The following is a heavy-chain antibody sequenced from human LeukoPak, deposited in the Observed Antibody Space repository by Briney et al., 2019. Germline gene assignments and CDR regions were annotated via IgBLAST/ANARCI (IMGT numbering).Heavy chain of an antibody. Sequence: ASVKVSCKASGYTFTSYDINWVRQATGQGLEWMGWMNPNSGNTGYAQKFQGRVTMTRNTSISTAYMELSSLRSEDTAVYYCARAEVGVVVPAAAYYYYYYMDVWGKGTTVTVSS. CDR1: GYTFTSYD. V-gene: IGHV1-8*01. CDR2: MNPNSGNT. CDR3: ARAEVGVVVPAAAYYYYYYMDV. D-gene: IGHD2-2*01. J-gene: IGHJ6*03.